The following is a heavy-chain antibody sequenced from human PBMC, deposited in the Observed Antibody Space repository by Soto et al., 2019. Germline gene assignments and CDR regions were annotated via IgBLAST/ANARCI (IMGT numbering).Heavy chain of an antibody. V-gene: IGHV1-69*01. CDR3: ARSQGSTTSLQIYYYYYYGMNV. CDR1: GGTFSSYA. J-gene: IGHJ6*02. D-gene: IGHD2-2*01. Sequence: QVQLVQSGAEVKKPGSSVKVSCKASGGTFSSYAISWVRQAPGQGLEWMGGIIPICDTTNYAQKFQGRVTITADESTSTAYMELSSLRSEDTLVYYCARSQGSTTSLQIYYYYYYGMNVWGQGTTVTVSS. CDR2: IIPICDTT.